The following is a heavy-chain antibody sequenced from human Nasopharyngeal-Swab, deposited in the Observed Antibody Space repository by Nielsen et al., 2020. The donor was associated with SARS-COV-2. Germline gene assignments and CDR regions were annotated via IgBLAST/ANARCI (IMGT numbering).Heavy chain of an antibody. CDR2: IKQDGSEK. V-gene: IGHV3-7*01. D-gene: IGHD2-2*01. CDR3: ASLGYCSSTSCTLRYYYYYGMDV. J-gene: IGHJ6*02. Sequence: VRQAPGKGLEWVANIKQDGSEKYYVDSVKGRFTISRDNAKNSLYLQMNSLRAEDTAVYYCASLGYCSSTSCTLRYYYYYGMDVWGQGTTVTV.